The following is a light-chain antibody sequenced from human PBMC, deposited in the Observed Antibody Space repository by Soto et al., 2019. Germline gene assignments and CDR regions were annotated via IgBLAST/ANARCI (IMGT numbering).Light chain of an antibody. CDR3: QQYYSYLMYT. CDR1: QGISSY. V-gene: IGKV1-8*01. CDR2: AAS. J-gene: IGKJ2*01. Sequence: AIRITQSPSLFSASTGDRVTITCRSSQGISSYLAWYQQKPGKAPKLLIYAASTLQSGVPSRFSGSGSGTDFTLTISCLQSEDFATYYCQQYYSYLMYTFGQGTKVDIK.